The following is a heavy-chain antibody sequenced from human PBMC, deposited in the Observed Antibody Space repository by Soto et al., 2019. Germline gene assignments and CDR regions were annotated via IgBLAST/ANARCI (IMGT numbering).Heavy chain of an antibody. CDR1: GFTFSSYA. CDR2: ISGSGGST. D-gene: IGHD6-25*01. V-gene: IGHV3-23*01. CDR3: ANAPATLVNPGDAFDI. J-gene: IGHJ3*02. Sequence: EVLLLESGGGLVQPGGSLRLSCAASGFTFSSYAMSWVRQAPGKVLEWVSAISGSGGSTYYAESVKGRFTIPRDNSKNTLYLQMNSLRAEDTAVYYCANAPATLVNPGDAFDIWGQGTKVTVSS.